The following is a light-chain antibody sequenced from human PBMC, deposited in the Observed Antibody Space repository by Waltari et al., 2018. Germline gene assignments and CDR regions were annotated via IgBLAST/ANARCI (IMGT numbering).Light chain of an antibody. CDR1: SSDVRSYNL. CDR2: EGS. V-gene: IGLV2-23*01. Sequence: QPDLTQPASVSGSPGQPITISCSDTSSDVRSYNLVSWYQQHPGKAPKLMIYEGSKRPSGVSNRFSGSKSGNTASLTISGLQAEDEADYYCCSRVFGTGTKVTVL. CDR3: CSRV. J-gene: IGLJ1*01.